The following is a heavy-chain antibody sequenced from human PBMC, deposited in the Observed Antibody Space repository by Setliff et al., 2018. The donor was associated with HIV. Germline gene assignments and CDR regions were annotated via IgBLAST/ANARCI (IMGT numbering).Heavy chain of an antibody. V-gene: IGHV4-34*01. CDR3: ARGYASGYDAYGY. CDR2: IIHSGSI. Sequence: SETLSLTCAVYGGSFNDYYWSWIRQPPGKGLGWIGEIIHSGSINYNPSLKSRVTISVDTYNNQFSLNMNSVNAADTAVYYCARGYASGYDAYGYWGQGTLVTVS. J-gene: IGHJ4*02. D-gene: IGHD5-12*01. CDR1: GGSFNDYY.